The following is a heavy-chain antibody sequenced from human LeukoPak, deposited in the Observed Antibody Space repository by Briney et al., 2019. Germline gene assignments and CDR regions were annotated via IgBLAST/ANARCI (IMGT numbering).Heavy chain of an antibody. V-gene: IGHV3-33*06. CDR3: AKGLAGQWPAYPADL. D-gene: IGHD6-19*01. Sequence: GRSLRLSCAASGFPFTSYGIHWVRQAPGQGLEWVAVVWYDGHNKYYADSMEGRFTISRDTSKNTVYLQMNSLRVEDTAVYYCAKGLAGQWPAYPADLWGRGTLATVSS. CDR2: VWYDGHNK. CDR1: GFPFTSYG. J-gene: IGHJ5*02.